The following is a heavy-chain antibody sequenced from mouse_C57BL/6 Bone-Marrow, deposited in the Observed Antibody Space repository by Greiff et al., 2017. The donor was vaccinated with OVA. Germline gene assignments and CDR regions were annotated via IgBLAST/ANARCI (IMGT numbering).Heavy chain of an antibody. J-gene: IGHJ4*01. CDR3: ARRGVPFFYYAMDY. Sequence: VMLVESGAELARPGASVKLSCKASGYTFTSYGISWVKQRTGQGLEWIGEIYPRSGNTYYNEKFKGKATLTADKSSSTAYMELRSLTSEDSAVYFCARRGVPFFYYAMDYWGQGTSVTVSS. CDR1: GYTFTSYG. CDR2: IYPRSGNT. V-gene: IGHV1-81*01.